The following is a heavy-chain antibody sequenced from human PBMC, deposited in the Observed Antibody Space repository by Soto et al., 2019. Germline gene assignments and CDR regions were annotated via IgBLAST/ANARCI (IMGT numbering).Heavy chain of an antibody. CDR3: ATYYYDSSGYYSFAY. D-gene: IGHD3-22*01. J-gene: IGHJ4*02. CDR1: GFTFSSYA. Sequence: PGGSLRLSCAASGFTFSSYAMNWVRQAPGKGQEWVSGISASGGISYYTDSVKGRFTIFRDNSKNSLYLQMNSLRAEDTAFYYCATYYYDSSGYYSFAYWGQGTLVTVSS. CDR2: ISASGGIS. V-gene: IGHV3-23*01.